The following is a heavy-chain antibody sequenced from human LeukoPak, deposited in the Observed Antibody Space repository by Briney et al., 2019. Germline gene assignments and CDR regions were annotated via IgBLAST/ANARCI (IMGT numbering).Heavy chain of an antibody. CDR2: ISYDGSNK. J-gene: IGHJ4*02. D-gene: IGHD3-22*01. CDR3: AKSSEYYYDSSGYYDY. V-gene: IGHV3-30*04. Sequence: GGSLRLSCAASGFTFSSYAMHWVRQAPGKGLEWVAVISYDGSNKYYADSVKGRFTISRDNSKNTLYLQMNSLRAEDTAVYYCAKSSEYYYDSSGYYDYWGQGTLVTVSS. CDR1: GFTFSSYA.